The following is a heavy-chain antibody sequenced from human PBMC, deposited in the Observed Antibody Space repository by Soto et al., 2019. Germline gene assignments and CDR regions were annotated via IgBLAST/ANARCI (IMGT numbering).Heavy chain of an antibody. J-gene: IGHJ5*01. CDR1: GGSINSSNW. V-gene: IGHV4-4*02. Sequence: PSETLSLTCAVSGGSINSSNWWSWVRQPPGKGLEWIGEIYHSGSTNYNPSLKSRVTISVDKSKNQFSLKLSSVTAADTAVYYCARVWTTVTNWFDPWGQGNLVTVSS. CDR2: IYHSGST. D-gene: IGHD4-17*01. CDR3: ARVWTTVTNWFDP.